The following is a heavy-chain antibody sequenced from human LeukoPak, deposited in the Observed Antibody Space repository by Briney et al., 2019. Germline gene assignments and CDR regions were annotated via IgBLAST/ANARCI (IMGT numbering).Heavy chain of an antibody. CDR3: ARLQLGHQLLNSPNWFDP. CDR2: FYPGDSDV. V-gene: IGHV5-51*01. J-gene: IGHJ5*02. D-gene: IGHD7-27*01. Sequence: GESLKISCKGSGYSFTSYWIGWVRQVPRKGLEWMGIFYPGDSDVRYSPSFQGQVTISADMSISTAYMQWSSLKASDTAIYYCARLQLGHQLLNSPNWFDPWGQGTLVTVSS. CDR1: GYSFTSYW.